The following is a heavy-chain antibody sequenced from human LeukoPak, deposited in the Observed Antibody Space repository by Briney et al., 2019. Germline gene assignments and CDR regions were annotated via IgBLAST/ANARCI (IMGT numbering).Heavy chain of an antibody. J-gene: IGHJ3*02. CDR2: ISHDGNIK. Sequence: GGSLRLSCTASGFTFSSYTMHWVRRAPGKGLEWVAVISHDGNIKYHADSMKDRFTISRDNSRNTLYLQMNNLRPEDTTVYSCARAKYYDSRGYSVREAYDIWGQGTMVTVSS. CDR3: ARAKYYDSRGYSVREAYDI. CDR1: GFTFSSYT. V-gene: IGHV3-30*04. D-gene: IGHD3-22*01.